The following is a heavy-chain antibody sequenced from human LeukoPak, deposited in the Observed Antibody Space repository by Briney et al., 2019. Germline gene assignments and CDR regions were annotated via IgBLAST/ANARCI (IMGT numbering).Heavy chain of an antibody. V-gene: IGHV4-30-2*01. D-gene: IGHD4-17*01. CDR3: ARKGLGGDLFDY. J-gene: IGHJ4*02. CDR2: IYHSGST. CDR1: GGSISSGGYS. Sequence: SETLSLTCAVSGGSISSGGYSWSWIRQPPGKGLEWTGYIYHSGSTYYNPSLKSRVTISVDRSKNQFSLKLSSVTAADTAVYYCARKGLGGDLFDYWGQGTLVTVSS.